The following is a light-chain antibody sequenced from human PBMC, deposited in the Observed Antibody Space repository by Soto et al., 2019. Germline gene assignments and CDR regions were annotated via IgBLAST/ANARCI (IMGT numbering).Light chain of an antibody. V-gene: IGLV2-8*01. CDR1: NNDIGFYDY. J-gene: IGLJ1*01. CDR3: SSYGGSNTQV. Sequence: QSALTQPPSASGSPGQSVTISCTGTNNDIGFYDYVSWYQHHPGKAPRLIIYEVVQRPSGVPDRFAGSKSGNTDSLTVSGLQAADEADYSCSSYGGSNTQVFGRGTKLTVL. CDR2: EVV.